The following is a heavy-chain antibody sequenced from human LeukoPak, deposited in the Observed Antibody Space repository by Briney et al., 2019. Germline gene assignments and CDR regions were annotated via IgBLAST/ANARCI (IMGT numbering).Heavy chain of an antibody. Sequence: PGGSLRLSCAASGFTFSSYNMNWVRQAPGKGLEWVSSISSSSSYIYYADSVKGRFTISRDNAKNSLYLQMNSLRAEDTAVYYCARDRGWLPGEFDPWGQGTLVTVSS. D-gene: IGHD3-10*01. CDR1: GFTFSSYN. J-gene: IGHJ5*02. CDR3: ARDRGWLPGEFDP. CDR2: ISSSSSYI. V-gene: IGHV3-21*01.